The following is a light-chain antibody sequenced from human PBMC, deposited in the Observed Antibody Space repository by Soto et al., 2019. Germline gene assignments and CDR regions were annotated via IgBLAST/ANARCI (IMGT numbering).Light chain of an antibody. CDR1: QSVSSY. J-gene: IGKJ5*01. CDR2: DAS. CDR3: QQRSNWPPT. V-gene: IGKV3-11*01. Sequence: EIVLPQSPATLSLSPGERATLSCMASQSVSSYLAWYQQKPGQAPRLLIYDASNRATGIPARFSGSGSGTDFTLTISSLEPEDFAVYYCQQRSNWPPTFGQGTRLGI.